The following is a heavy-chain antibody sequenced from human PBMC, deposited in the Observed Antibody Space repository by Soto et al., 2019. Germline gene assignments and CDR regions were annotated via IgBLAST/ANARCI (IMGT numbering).Heavy chain of an antibody. Sequence: ASVKASSEASGYTFTSYDMHWVRPAPGQGLEWMGIINPSGGSTSYAQKFQGRVTMTRDTSTSTVYMELSSLRSEDTAVYYCARDFVGRFVGSGVFLNGCYHYYSMLVSG. CDR3: ARDFVGRFVGSGVFLNGCYHYYSMLV. CDR1: GYTFTSYD. CDR2: INPSGGST. V-gene: IGHV1-46*01. D-gene: IGHD2-15*01. J-gene: IGHJ6*02.